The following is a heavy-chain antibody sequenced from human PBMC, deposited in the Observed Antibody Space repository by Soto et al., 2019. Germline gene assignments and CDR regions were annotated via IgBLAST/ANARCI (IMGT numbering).Heavy chain of an antibody. D-gene: IGHD3-10*01. Sequence: SETLSLTCTVSGGSISSYYWSWIRQPPGKGLEWIGYIYYSGSTNYNPSLKSRVTISVDTSKNQFSLKLSSVTAADTAVYYCAATGGDAFDIWGQGTMVTVSS. CDR2: IYYSGST. CDR1: GGSISSYY. V-gene: IGHV4-59*01. CDR3: AATGGDAFDI. J-gene: IGHJ3*02.